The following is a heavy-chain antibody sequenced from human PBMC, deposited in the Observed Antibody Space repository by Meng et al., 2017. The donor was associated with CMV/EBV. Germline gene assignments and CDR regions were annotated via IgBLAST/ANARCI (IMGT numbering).Heavy chain of an antibody. CDR3: ARDHATWFDP. Sequence: ETLSLTCAASGFTFSSYWMSGVRQAPGKGLEWVANIKQDGSEKYYVDSVKGRFTISRDNAKNSLYLQMNSLRAEDTAVYYCARDHATWFDPWGQGTLVTVSS. CDR2: IKQDGSEK. D-gene: IGHD2-15*01. J-gene: IGHJ5*02. CDR1: GFTFSSYW. V-gene: IGHV3-7*01.